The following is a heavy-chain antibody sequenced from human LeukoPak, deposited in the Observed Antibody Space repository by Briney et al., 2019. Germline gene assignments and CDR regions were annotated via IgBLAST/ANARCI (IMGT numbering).Heavy chain of an antibody. J-gene: IGHJ5*02. CDR3: AKKYSTGLDP. CDR2: INGSGGST. V-gene: IGHV3-23*01. Sequence: GGSLRLSCAASGFTFSSYAMSWVRQAPGKGLEWVSDINGSGGSTYYADSVKGWVTISRDNSKNTLYLQMNSLRAEDTAVYYCAKKYSTGLDPWGQGTLVTVSS. CDR1: GFTFSSYA. D-gene: IGHD1-26*01.